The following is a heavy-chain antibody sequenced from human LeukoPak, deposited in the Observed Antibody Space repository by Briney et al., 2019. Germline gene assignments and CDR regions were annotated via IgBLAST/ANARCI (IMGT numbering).Heavy chain of an antibody. Sequence: SLETLSLTCAVYGGSFSGYYWSWIRQPPGKGLEWIGEINHSGSTNYNPSLKSRVTISVDTSKNQFSLKLSSVTAADTAVYYCARTDHDILTGSGDAFDIWGQGTMVTVSS. D-gene: IGHD3-9*01. CDR1: GGSFSGYY. CDR2: INHSGST. CDR3: ARTDHDILTGSGDAFDI. J-gene: IGHJ3*02. V-gene: IGHV4-34*01.